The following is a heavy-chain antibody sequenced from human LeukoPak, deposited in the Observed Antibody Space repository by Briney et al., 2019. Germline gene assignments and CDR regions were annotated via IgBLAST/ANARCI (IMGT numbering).Heavy chain of an antibody. D-gene: IGHD4-23*01. CDR2: LCYSGNS. V-gene: IGHV4-39*01. CDR3: AGRKGNSDYFDF. J-gene: IGHJ4*02. Sequence: PSETLSLTCTVSGGSIRISSYCCDWIRQPPGKGLEWIGSLCYSGNSYYNLSLKSRVTISVDTSENQCSLNLRSVTAADTAVYFCAGRKGNSDYFDFWGQGTLGTVSS. CDR1: GGSIRISSYC.